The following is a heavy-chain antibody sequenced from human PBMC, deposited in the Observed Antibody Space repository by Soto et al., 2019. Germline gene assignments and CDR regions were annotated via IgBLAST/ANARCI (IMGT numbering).Heavy chain of an antibody. CDR1: GFTFSNAW. Sequence: GGSLRLSCAASGFTFSNAWMSWVRQAPGKGLEWVGRIKSKTDGGTTDYAAPVKGRFTISRDDSKNTLYLQMNSLKTEDTAVYYSTTVFLATVTTFEDVWGKGTTVTVSS. J-gene: IGHJ6*04. D-gene: IGHD4-4*01. CDR3: TTVFLATVTTFEDV. V-gene: IGHV3-15*01. CDR2: IKSKTDGGTT.